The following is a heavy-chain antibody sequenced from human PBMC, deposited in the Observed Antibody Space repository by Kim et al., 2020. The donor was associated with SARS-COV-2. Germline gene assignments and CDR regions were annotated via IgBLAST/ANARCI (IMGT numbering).Heavy chain of an antibody. V-gene: IGHV4-34*01. CDR1: GGSFSGYY. J-gene: IGHJ4*02. Sequence: SETLSLTCAVYGGSFSGYYWSWIRQPPGKGLEWNGEINHSGSTNYNPSLKSRVTISVDTSKNQFSLKLSSVTAADTAVYYCARGRLRRGYSYGYFDYWGQGTLVTVSS. D-gene: IGHD5-18*01. CDR2: INHSGST. CDR3: ARGRLRRGYSYGYFDY.